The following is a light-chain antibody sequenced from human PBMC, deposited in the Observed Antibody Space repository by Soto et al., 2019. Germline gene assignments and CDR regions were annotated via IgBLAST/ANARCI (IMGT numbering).Light chain of an antibody. CDR2: RDN. CDR3: QYYAISLHTYV. Sequence: QSALTQPRSVSGAPGQRVSISCTGSTSNIGARYDVHWYQHLPGTAPKLLIYRDNNRPSGVPDRFSGSKSGTSASLAISGVKDEDESDYCWQYYAISLHTYVFGSGNKVTV. V-gene: IGLV1-40*01. CDR1: TSNIGARYD. J-gene: IGLJ1*01.